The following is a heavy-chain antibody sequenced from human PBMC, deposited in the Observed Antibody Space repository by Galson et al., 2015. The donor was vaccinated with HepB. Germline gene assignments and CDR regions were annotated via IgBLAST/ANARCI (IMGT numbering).Heavy chain of an antibody. Sequence: SLRLSCAASGFTFSDYSMNWVRQAPGKGLEWVSSISSSSSYINYADSVKGRITIFRDNAKNSLYLEMSSLRAEDTAVYYCARDAYDISGYRGHYYGMDVWGQGTTVTVSS. CDR1: GFTFSDYS. D-gene: IGHD3-22*01. J-gene: IGHJ6*02. CDR2: ISSSSSYI. V-gene: IGHV3-21*01. CDR3: ARDAYDISGYRGHYYGMDV.